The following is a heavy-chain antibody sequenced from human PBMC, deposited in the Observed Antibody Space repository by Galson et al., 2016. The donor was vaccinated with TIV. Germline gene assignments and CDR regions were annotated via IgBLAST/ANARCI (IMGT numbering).Heavy chain of an antibody. CDR3: AKIGQEHDAFDI. CDR1: GGTFSSFA. V-gene: IGHV1-2*04. D-gene: IGHD1/OR15-1a*01. CDR2: INPNSGGT. Sequence: SVKVSCKASGGTFSSFALNWVRQAPGQGLEWMGWINPNSGGTMYAQKFQGWVTMTRDTSITTAYTELSRPKSDDTAVYYCAKIGQEHDAFDIWGQGTMVTVFS. J-gene: IGHJ3*02.